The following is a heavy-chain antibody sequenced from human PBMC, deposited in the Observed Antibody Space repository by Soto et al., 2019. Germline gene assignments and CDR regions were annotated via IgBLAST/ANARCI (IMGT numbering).Heavy chain of an antibody. J-gene: IGHJ4*02. D-gene: IGHD6-19*01. CDR3: ARGSSGWPPRLDC. CDR2: IYYSGST. V-gene: IGHV4-59*01. CDR1: GDSISSYY. Sequence: QVQLQESGPGLVKPSETLSLNCTVSGDSISSYYWSWIRQSPGKGLEWIGYIYYSGSTNYNPSLKSRVTISVDTSKNQFSLKLSSVTAADTAVYYCARGSSGWPPRLDCWGQGTLVTVSS.